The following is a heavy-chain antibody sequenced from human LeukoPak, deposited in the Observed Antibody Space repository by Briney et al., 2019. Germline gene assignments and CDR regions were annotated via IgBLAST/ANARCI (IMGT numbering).Heavy chain of an antibody. CDR2: IIPIFGTA. V-gene: IGHV1-69*05. CDR1: GGTFSSYA. J-gene: IGHJ4*02. Sequence: GASVKVSCKASGGTFSSYAISWVRQAPGQGLEWMGGIIPIFGTANYAQKFQGRVTMTRDTSTSTLYMELSSLRSEDTAVYYCARVGSGSWFLDYWGQGTLVTVSS. CDR3: ARVGSGSWFLDY. D-gene: IGHD6-13*01.